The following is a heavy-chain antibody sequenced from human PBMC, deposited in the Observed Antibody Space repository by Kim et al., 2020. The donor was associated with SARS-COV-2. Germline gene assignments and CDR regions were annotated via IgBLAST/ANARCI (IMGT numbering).Heavy chain of an antibody. V-gene: IGHV3-30*04. CDR1: GFTFSSYA. J-gene: IGHJ4*02. CDR2: ISYDGSNK. D-gene: IGHD3-10*01. Sequence: GGSLRLSCAASGFTFSSYAMHWVCQAPGKGLEWVAVISYDGSNKYYADSVKGRFTISRDNSKNTLYLQMNSLRAEDTAVYYCASYNMVRGEYDFDYWGQGTLVTVSS. CDR3: ASYNMVRGEYDFDY.